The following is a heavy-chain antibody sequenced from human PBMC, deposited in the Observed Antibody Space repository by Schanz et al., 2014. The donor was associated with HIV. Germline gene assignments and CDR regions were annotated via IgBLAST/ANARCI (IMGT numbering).Heavy chain of an antibody. D-gene: IGHD6-19*01. CDR2: MNPKSGNT. J-gene: IGHJ4*02. CDR3: AKLILGLAGVDY. V-gene: IGHV1-8*01. Sequence: QVQLLQSGAEVKRPGASVKVSCKASGYTFTNFDINWVRQATGQGPEWMGWMNPKSGNTGFAQKFQGRVTMTRNTSITTAYMELSSLRSEDTAVYYCAKLILGLAGVDYWGQGTLVTVSS. CDR1: GYTFTNFD.